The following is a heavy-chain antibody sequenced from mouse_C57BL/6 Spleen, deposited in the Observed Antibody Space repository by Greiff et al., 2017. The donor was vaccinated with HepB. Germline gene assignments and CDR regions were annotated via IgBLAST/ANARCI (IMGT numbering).Heavy chain of an antibody. CDR1: GYTFTSYW. V-gene: IGHV1-55*01. J-gene: IGHJ4*01. Sequence: QVQLQQSGAELVKPGASVKMSCKASGYTFTSYWITWVKQRPGQGLEWIGDIYPGSGSTNYNEKFKSKATLTVDTSSSTAYMQLSSLTSEDSAVYYCARGVYPSYYYAMDYWGQGTSVTVSS. D-gene: IGHD5-1-1*01. CDR3: ARGVYPSYYYAMDY. CDR2: IYPGSGST.